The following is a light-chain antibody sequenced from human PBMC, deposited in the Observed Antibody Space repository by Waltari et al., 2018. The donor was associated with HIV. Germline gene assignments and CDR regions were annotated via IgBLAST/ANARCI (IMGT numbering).Light chain of an antibody. V-gene: IGLV1-40*01. CDR2: GNT. CDR3: QSYDNSLNAVV. J-gene: IGLJ2*01. CDR1: SSNIGARAD. Sequence: QSVLMQPPSVSGAPGQRVIISCTGSSSNIGARADVHWYQQLPGAVPKVLIYGNTNRPSGVPDRFSGSKSGASASLAIAGLQTDDEADYYCQSYDNSLNAVVFGGGTRLTVL.